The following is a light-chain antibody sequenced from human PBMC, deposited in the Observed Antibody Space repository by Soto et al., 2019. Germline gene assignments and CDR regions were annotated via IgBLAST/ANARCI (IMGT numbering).Light chain of an antibody. Sequence: DIHLTQSPSSLSASVGDRVTITCRASQAIPNNLAWYQQKPGNPPKLLIYEESTLHSGVQSRFSGRKVGTQFILTIDSLQPEDFATYYCQQVKSYPRTFGGGTKVEIK. CDR1: QAIPNN. CDR2: EES. J-gene: IGKJ4*01. CDR3: QQVKSYPRT. V-gene: IGKV1-9*01.